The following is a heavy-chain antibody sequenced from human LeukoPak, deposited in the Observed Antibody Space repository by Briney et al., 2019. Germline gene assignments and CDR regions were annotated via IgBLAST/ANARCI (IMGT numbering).Heavy chain of an antibody. Sequence: PSETLSLTCAVYGGSFSGYYRSWIRQPPGKGLEWIGEINHSGSTNYNPSLKSRVTISVDTSKNQFSLKLSSVTAADTAVYYCARRSPSRDYWGQGTLVTVSS. V-gene: IGHV4-34*01. J-gene: IGHJ4*02. CDR3: ARRSPSRDY. D-gene: IGHD3-10*01. CDR1: GGSFSGYY. CDR2: INHSGST.